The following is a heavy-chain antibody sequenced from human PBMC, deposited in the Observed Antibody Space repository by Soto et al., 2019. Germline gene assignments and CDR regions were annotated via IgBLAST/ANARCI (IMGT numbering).Heavy chain of an antibody. CDR3: ARGGYYDNRWKKLNYYGMDV. D-gene: IGHD3-16*01. V-gene: IGHV1-18*01. CDR1: GYTFIRYG. Sequence: QVQLVQSAAEVKKPGASVKVSCKASGYTFIRYGITWVRQAPGQGLEWMGWISPYNDYTEYAQKFHGRVTMTTDTATGTGNTGLRGVRSDDTAVYLCARGGYYDNRWKKLNYYGMDVWGQGATVTVSS. CDR2: ISPYNDYT. J-gene: IGHJ6*02.